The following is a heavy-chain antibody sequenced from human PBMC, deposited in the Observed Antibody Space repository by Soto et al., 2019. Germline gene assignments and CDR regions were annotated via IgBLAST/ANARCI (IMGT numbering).Heavy chain of an antibody. V-gene: IGHV1-69*12. Sequence: QVQLVQSGAEVKKPGSSVKVSCKASGGTFSSYAISWVRQAPGQGLEWMGGIIPIFGTTNYAQKFQGRVTITADEPTITAYMELSSLRSEDTAVYYCARVVTVVKSFHYWYFDLWGRGTLVTVSS. J-gene: IGHJ2*01. CDR2: IIPIFGTT. CDR3: ARVVTVVKSFHYWYFDL. D-gene: IGHD2-15*01. CDR1: GGTFSSYA.